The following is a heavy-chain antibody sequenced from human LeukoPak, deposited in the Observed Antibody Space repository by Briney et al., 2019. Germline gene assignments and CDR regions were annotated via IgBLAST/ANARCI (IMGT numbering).Heavy chain of an antibody. CDR3: ARELSMVPGYGMDV. Sequence: ASVTVSCKASGYTFTSYAVNWVRQAPGQGLEWMGWINTNTGNPTYAQGFTGRFVFSLDTSVSTAYLQISSLKAEDTAVYYCARELSMVPGYGMDVWGQGTTVTVSS. CDR2: INTNTGNP. V-gene: IGHV7-4-1*02. D-gene: IGHD3-10*01. CDR1: GYTFTSYA. J-gene: IGHJ6*02.